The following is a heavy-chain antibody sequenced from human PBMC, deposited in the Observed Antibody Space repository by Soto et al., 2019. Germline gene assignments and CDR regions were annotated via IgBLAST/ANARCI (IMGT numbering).Heavy chain of an antibody. D-gene: IGHD2-15*01. J-gene: IGHJ3*02. Sequence: PGGSLRLSCAASGFTFSSYAMSWVRQAPGKGLEWVSAISGSGGSTYYADSVKGRFTISRDNSKNTLYLQMNSLRAEDTAVYYCVLDGEYCGGGSCYTQLHDAFDIWGQGTMVTVSS. CDR1: GFTFSSYA. V-gene: IGHV3-23*01. CDR3: VLDGEYCGGGSCYTQLHDAFDI. CDR2: ISGSGGST.